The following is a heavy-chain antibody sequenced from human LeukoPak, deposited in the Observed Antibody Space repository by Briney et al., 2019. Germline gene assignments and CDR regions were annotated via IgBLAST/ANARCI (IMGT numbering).Heavy chain of an antibody. CDR3: ARDGTMVRGGGVYYYYGMDV. V-gene: IGHV1-18*01. D-gene: IGHD3-10*01. CDR1: GYTFTSYG. CDR2: ISAYNGNT. J-gene: IGHJ6*02. Sequence: GASVKVSCKASGYTFTSYGISWVRQAPGQGLEWMGWISAYNGNTNYAQKFQGRVTITADKSTSTAYMELSSLRSEDTAVYYCARDGTMVRGGGVYYYYGMDVWGQGTTVTVSS.